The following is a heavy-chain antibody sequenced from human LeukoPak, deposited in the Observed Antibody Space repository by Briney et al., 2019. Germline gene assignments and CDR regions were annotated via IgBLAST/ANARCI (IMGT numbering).Heavy chain of an antibody. Sequence: SETLSLTCAVYGGSFSGYYWSWMRQPPVKGLEWIGEINHSGSTNYNPSRKSRVTISVDTSKNQFSLKLSSVTAADTAVYYCARGYYGSGLYNWFDPWVQGTLVTVSS. CDR1: GGSFSGYY. CDR2: INHSGST. V-gene: IGHV4-34*01. J-gene: IGHJ5*02. D-gene: IGHD3-10*01. CDR3: ARGYYGSGLYNWFDP.